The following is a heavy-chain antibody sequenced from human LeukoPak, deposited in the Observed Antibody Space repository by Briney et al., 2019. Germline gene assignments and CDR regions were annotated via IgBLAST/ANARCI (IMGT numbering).Heavy chain of an antibody. V-gene: IGHV3-30*18. J-gene: IGHJ4*02. Sequence: PGGALRLSCAASGFTFSSYGMHWVRQAPGKGLEWVAVISYDGSNKYYADSVKGRFTISRDNSKNTLYLQMNSLRAEDTAVYYCAKELGIDYGDYDGIDYWGQGPLVTVSS. D-gene: IGHD4-17*01. CDR3: AKELGIDYGDYDGIDY. CDR1: GFTFSSYG. CDR2: ISYDGSNK.